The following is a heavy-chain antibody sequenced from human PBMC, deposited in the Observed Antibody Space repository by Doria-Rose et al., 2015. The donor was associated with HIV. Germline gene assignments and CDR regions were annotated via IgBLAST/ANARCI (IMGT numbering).Heavy chain of an antibody. D-gene: IGHD2-21*02. Sequence: VQLVQSGGGLLQPGRALRLSCAASGFRFDDYAMHWVRQTPGKGLEWVAGISWNSDTIDYADYVKGRFTISRDNAKNSLYLQMNSLRAEDTALYYCTKRRGVTDIDPFDIWGQGTMVIVSS. CDR3: TKRRGVTDIDPFDI. J-gene: IGHJ3*02. CDR1: GFRFDDYA. CDR2: ISWNSDTI. V-gene: IGHV3-9*01.